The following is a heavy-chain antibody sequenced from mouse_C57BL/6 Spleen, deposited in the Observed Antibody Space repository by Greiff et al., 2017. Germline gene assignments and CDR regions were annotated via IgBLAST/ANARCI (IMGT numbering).Heavy chain of an antibody. CDR2: IDPSDSET. Sequence: VQLQQPGAELVRPGSSVKLSCKASGYTFTSYWMHWVKQRPIQGLEWIGNIDPSDSETHYNQKFKDKATLTVDKSSSTAYMQLSSLTSEDSAVYYCARDGNFHYFDYWGQGTTLTVSS. J-gene: IGHJ2*01. V-gene: IGHV1-52*01. CDR3: ARDGNFHYFDY. CDR1: GYTFTSYW.